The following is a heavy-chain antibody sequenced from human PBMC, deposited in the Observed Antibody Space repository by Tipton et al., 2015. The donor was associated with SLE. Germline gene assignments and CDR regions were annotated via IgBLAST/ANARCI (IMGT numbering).Heavy chain of an antibody. J-gene: IGHJ6*02. CDR1: GYSISSGSY. D-gene: IGHD2-8*01. V-gene: IGHV4-38-2*02. CDR2: ISYGGGT. Sequence: TLSLTCTVSGYSISSGSYWGWIRQPPGKGLEWIGYISYGGGTNYNPSLKSRVTMSVDTAKNQFSLKLTSVTAADTAVYYCARGMLTWRGAIVGVDVWGQGTTVNVSS. CDR3: ARGMLTWRGAIVGVDV.